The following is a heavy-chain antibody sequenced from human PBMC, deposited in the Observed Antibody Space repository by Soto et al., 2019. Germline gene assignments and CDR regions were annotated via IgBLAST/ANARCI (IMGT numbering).Heavy chain of an antibody. Sequence: QVQLVQSGAEVKKPGASVKVSCKASGYTLSSNDINWVRQATGQGLEWMGWMNPNSGKIGYEQKFQGRVDMTRDPSISTAYMELSSLRSEDTAVYYCARSSVTTYGSNDYWGQGTLVTVSS. CDR2: MNPNSGKI. J-gene: IGHJ4*02. CDR1: GYTLSSND. CDR3: ARSSVTTYGSNDY. D-gene: IGHD3-10*01. V-gene: IGHV1-8*01.